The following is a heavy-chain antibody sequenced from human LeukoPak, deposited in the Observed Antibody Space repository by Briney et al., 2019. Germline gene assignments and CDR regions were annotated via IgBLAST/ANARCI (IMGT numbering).Heavy chain of an antibody. CDR2: IYNSAST. CDR3: ARASAGAIFYYGMDV. J-gene: IGHJ6*02. Sequence: PSETLSLTCTVSGGSTSRHSWSWIRQPPRKELEWIGCIYNSASTRYNPSLTSRVTISEDTSKIQFSLRLNSVTAADTAVYFCARASAGAIFYYGMDVWGQGTTVTVSS. D-gene: IGHD3-9*01. V-gene: IGHV4-59*11. CDR1: GGSTSRHS.